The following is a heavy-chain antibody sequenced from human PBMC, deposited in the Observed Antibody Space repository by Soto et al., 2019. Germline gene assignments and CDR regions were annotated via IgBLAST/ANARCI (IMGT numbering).Heavy chain of an antibody. CDR2: ISAYNGNT. CDR3: ARRFRGGDFWSDGHPFDP. D-gene: IGHD3-3*01. Sequence: QVQLVQSGAEVKKPGASVKVSCKASGYTFTSYGISWVRQAPGQGLEWMGWISAYNGNTNYAQKLQGRVTMTTDTSTSTAYMELRSLRSDDTAVYYCARRFRGGDFWSDGHPFDPWGQGTVVTVSS. CDR1: GYTFTSYG. J-gene: IGHJ5*02. V-gene: IGHV1-18*04.